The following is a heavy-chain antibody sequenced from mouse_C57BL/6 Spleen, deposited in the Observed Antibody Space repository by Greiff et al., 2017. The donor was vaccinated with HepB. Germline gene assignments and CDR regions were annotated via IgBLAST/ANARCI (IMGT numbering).Heavy chain of an antibody. J-gene: IGHJ3*01. V-gene: IGHV1-18*01. CDR2: INPNNGGT. Sequence: VHVKQSGPELVKPGASVKIPCKASGYTFTDYNMDWVKQSHGKSLEWIGDINPNNGGTIYNQKFKGKATLTVDKSSSTAYMELRSLTSEDTAVYYCARKDYYGSNPFAYWGQGTLVTVSA. D-gene: IGHD1-1*01. CDR1: GYTFTDYN. CDR3: ARKDYYGSNPFAY.